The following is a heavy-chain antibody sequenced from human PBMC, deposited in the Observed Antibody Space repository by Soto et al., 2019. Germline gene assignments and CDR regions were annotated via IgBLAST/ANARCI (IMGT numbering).Heavy chain of an antibody. J-gene: IGHJ6*03. V-gene: IGHV3-23*01. CDR3: ASSGQSFYDFWSGPPYYMDV. D-gene: IGHD3-3*01. Sequence: GGSLRLSCAASGFTFSSYAMSWVRQAPGKGLEWVSAISGSGGSTYYADSVKGRFTISRDNSKNTLYLQMNSLRAEDTAVYYCASSGQSFYDFWSGPPYYMDVWGKGTTVTVSS. CDR1: GFTFSSYA. CDR2: ISGSGGST.